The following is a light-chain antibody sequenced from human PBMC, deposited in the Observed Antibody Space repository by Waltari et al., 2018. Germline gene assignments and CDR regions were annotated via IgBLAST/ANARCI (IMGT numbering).Light chain of an antibody. V-gene: IGKV1-39*01. CDR3: LQSYSLSLFT. Sequence: DIQVTQSPSSLSASVGDRVTITCRASQSMSSFLNWYQQKPGKAPRLLISATSNLQSGVPSRFSGSGSGPDCTLTINSLQPEDFATYYCLQSYSLSLFTFGPGTRVDIK. CDR2: ATS. CDR1: QSMSSF. J-gene: IGKJ3*01.